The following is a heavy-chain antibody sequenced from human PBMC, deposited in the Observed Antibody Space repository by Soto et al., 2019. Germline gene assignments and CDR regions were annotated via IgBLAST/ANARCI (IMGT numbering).Heavy chain of an antibody. CDR3: ATGEWYRRRCGLDA. CDR2: IYNGGRP. CDR1: GDSISSAY. V-gene: IGHV4-59*01. Sequence: QVQLQESGPGLVKHSETLSLTCTVSGDSISSAYWSWIRQPPGKRLEYIAFIYNGGRPNYHPSLERLVTRSPDTTKNQSCLKLTAMTPADTTAYYGATGEWYRRRCGLDAWGQGTT. D-gene: IGHD3-3*01. J-gene: IGHJ6*02.